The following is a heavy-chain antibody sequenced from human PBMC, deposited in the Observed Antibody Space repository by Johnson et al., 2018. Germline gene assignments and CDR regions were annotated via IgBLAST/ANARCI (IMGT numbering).Heavy chain of an antibody. D-gene: IGHD4-17*01. Sequence: QVQLVQSGGGVVQPGTSLRLSCAASGFTFSSYAMYWVRQAPGKGLEWVAVISYDGSNKYYADSVKGRFTISRDNSKNTLYLQMNSLRAEDTAVSYCARDFYDYGDYGDAFDIWGQGTMVTVSS. CDR1: GFTFSSYA. J-gene: IGHJ3*02. CDR3: ARDFYDYGDYGDAFDI. V-gene: IGHV3-30-3*01. CDR2: ISYDGSNK.